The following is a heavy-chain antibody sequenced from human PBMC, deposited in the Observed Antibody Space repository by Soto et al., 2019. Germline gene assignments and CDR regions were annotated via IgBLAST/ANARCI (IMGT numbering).Heavy chain of an antibody. CDR3: ARAQGTAMVNPMGY. V-gene: IGHV3-33*01. CDR2: IWYDGSNK. Sequence: GGSLRLSCAASGFTFSSYGMHWVRQAPGKGLEWVAVIWYDGSNKYYADSVKGRFTISRDNSKNTLYLQMNSLRAEDTAVYYCARAQGTAMVNPMGYWGQGTLVTVSS. D-gene: IGHD5-18*01. J-gene: IGHJ4*02. CDR1: GFTFSSYG.